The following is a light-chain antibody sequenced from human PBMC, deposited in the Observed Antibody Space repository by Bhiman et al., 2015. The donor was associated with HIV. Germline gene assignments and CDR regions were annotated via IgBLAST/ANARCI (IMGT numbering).Light chain of an antibody. V-gene: IGLV1-50*01. J-gene: IGLJ3*02. CDR2: GNN. CDR3: AAWDGSLNEWV. CDR1: RSNIGAGYD. Sequence: QSVLTQPPSVSGAPGQRVTISCTGSRSNIGAGYDVHWFQHLPGTAPKVLIYGNNNRPSGVPDRFSGSKSGTSASLAISELQPEDEADYYCAAWDGSLNEWVFGGGTKLTVL.